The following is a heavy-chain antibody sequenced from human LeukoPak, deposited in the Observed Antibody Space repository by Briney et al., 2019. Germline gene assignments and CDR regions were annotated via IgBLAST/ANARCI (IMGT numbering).Heavy chain of an antibody. Sequence: PGGSLRLSCAASGFTFSSYGMHWVRQAPGKGLEWVAVIWYDGSNKYYADSVKGRFTISRDNSKNTLYLQMNSLRAEDTAVYYCAGDRAVATIYDYWGQGTLVTVSS. CDR3: AGDRAVATIYDY. CDR1: GFTFSSYG. D-gene: IGHD5-12*01. CDR2: IWYDGSNK. V-gene: IGHV3-33*01. J-gene: IGHJ4*02.